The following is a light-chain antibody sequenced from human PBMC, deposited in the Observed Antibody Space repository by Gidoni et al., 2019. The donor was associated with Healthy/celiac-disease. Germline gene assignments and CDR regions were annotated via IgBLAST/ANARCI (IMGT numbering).Light chain of an antibody. J-gene: IGKJ4*01. V-gene: IGKV3-15*01. CDR3: QQYNNWPPLT. CDR2: GAS. CDR1: QSVSSN. Sequence: EIVMTHSPATLSVSPGERATLSCRASQSVSSNLAWYQQKPGQAPRLLIYGASTRATGLPARFSGSGSGTEFTLTISSLQSEDFAVYYCQQYNNWPPLTFXGXTKVEIK.